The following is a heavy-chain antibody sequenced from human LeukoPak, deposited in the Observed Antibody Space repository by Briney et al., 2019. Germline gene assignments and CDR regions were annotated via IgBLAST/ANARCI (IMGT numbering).Heavy chain of an antibody. CDR2: IIPIFGTA. V-gene: IGHV1-69*13. D-gene: IGHD2-15*01. Sequence: SVKVSCKASGGTFSSYAISWVRQAPGQGLEWMGGIIPIFGTANYAQKFQGRVTITADESTSTAYMELSSLRSEDTAVYYCAREYCSGGSCQYDYWGQGTLVTVSS. CDR3: AREYCSGGSCQYDY. CDR1: GGTFSSYA. J-gene: IGHJ4*02.